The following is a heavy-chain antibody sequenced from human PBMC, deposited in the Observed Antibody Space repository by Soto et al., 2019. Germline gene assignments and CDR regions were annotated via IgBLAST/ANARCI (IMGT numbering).Heavy chain of an antibody. V-gene: IGHV1-18*01. J-gene: IGHJ1*01. Sequence: VKVSCKASGYTFTSYGISWVRQAPGQGLEWMVWISAYNGNTNYAQKLQGRVTMTTDTSTSTAYMELRSLRSDDTAVYYCAVGPGIAVAGTAEYFKHWGQGTLVTVSS. CDR1: GYTFTSYG. CDR2: ISAYNGNT. CDR3: AVGPGIAVAGTAEYFKH. D-gene: IGHD6-19*01.